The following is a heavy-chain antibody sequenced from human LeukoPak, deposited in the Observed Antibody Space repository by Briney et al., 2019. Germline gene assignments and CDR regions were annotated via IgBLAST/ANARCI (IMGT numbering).Heavy chain of an antibody. CDR1: GFTFSNYA. CDR2: ISSSGSII. Sequence: GGSLRLSCAASGFTFSNYAMSWVRQAPGKGLEWVSYISSSGSIIYYADSVKGRFTISRDNAKNSLYLQMNSLRAEDTAVYYCARDLVVAATGDYWGQGTLVTVSS. D-gene: IGHD2-15*01. CDR3: ARDLVVAATGDY. J-gene: IGHJ4*02. V-gene: IGHV3-48*03.